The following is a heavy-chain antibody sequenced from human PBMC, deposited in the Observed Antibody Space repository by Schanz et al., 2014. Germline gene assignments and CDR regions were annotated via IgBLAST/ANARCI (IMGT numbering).Heavy chain of an antibody. Sequence: VQLVESGGGVVQPGRSLRLSCAASGFTFSDSWMHWVRQAPGKGLEWISSMYINSGSTQYADSVKGRFIISRDSSKNTLFLQMNSLRAEDTAVYFCARDGGRDGYNLAFDVWGQGTLVTVSS. J-gene: IGHJ3*01. CDR1: GFTFSDSW. D-gene: IGHD5-12*01. CDR3: ARDGGRDGYNLAFDV. CDR2: MYINSGST. V-gene: IGHV3-66*01.